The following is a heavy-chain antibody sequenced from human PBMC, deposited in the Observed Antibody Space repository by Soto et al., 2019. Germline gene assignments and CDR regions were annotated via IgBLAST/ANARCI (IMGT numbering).Heavy chain of an antibody. CDR3: ERDLVGGYDFYSSGWYFGY. V-gene: IGHV1-18*04. J-gene: IGHJ4*02. CDR1: GYTFTSYG. CDR2: ISAYNGNT. Sequence: ASVKVSCKASGYTFTSYGISWVRQAPGQGLEWMGWISAYNGNTNYAQKLQGRVTMTTDTSTSTAYMELRSLRSDDTAVYYCERDLVGGYDFYSSGWYFGYWGQGTLVTVSS. D-gene: IGHD6-19*01.